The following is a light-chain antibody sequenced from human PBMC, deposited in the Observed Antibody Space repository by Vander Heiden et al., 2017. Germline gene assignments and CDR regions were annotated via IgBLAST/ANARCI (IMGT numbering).Light chain of an antibody. CDR2: TTD. V-gene: IGLV3-9*01. Sequence: SYELTQPPSVSVPLGQAARINSGGYHNGSKNVRWYQQKPGPAPGLVIYTTDNRPSEIPERFSGSNSGNTATLTISRAQGGDESDYYCQVWDTSTVVFGGGTKLTVL. CDR3: QVWDTSTVV. CDR1: HNGSKN. J-gene: IGLJ2*01.